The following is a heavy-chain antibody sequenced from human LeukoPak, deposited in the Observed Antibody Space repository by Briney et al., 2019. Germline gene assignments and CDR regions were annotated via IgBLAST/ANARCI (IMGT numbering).Heavy chain of an antibody. CDR3: ARSEVVVAATTPVDY. V-gene: IGHV3-21*01. Sequence: GGSLRLSCAASGFAFNDYWMNWVRQAPGKGLEWVSSISSSSSYIYYADSVKGRFTISRDNAKNSLYLQMNSLRAEDTAVYYCARSEVVVAATTPVDYWGQGTLVTVSS. CDR1: GFAFNDYW. CDR2: ISSSSSYI. J-gene: IGHJ4*02. D-gene: IGHD2-15*01.